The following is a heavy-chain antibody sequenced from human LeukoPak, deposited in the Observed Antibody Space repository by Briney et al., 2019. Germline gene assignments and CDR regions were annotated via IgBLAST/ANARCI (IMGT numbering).Heavy chain of an antibody. CDR1: GFTVSSNY. CDR3: ARDGYNSPFDY. V-gene: IGHV3-53*01. Sequence: SGGSLRLSCAASGFTVSSNYMSWVRQAPGKGLEWVSVIYSGGSTYYADSVKGRFTISRDNSKNTLYLQMNSLGAEDTAVYYCARDGYNSPFDYWGQGTLVTVSS. CDR2: IYSGGST. J-gene: IGHJ4*02. D-gene: IGHD5-24*01.